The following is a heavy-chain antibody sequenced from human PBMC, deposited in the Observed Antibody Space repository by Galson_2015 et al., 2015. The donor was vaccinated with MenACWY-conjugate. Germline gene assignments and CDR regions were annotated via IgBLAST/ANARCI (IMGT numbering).Heavy chain of an antibody. CDR3: EAMVRGVFEGHPLPFGLGV. Sequence: VSSISSSSSYIYYADSVKGRFTISRDNAKNSLYLQMNSLRAEDTAVYYCEAMVRGVFEGHPLPFGLGVWGQGTLVTVSS. CDR2: ISSSSSYI. V-gene: IGHV3-21*01. J-gene: IGHJ4*02. D-gene: IGHD3-10*01.